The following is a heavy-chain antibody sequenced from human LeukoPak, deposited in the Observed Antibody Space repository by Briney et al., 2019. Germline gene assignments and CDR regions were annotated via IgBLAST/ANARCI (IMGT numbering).Heavy chain of an antibody. J-gene: IGHJ4*02. CDR2: INHSGST. CDR1: GGSFSGYC. Sequence: PSETLSLTCAVYGGSFSGYCWSWIRQPPGKGLEWIGEINHSGSTNYNPSLKSRVTISVDTSKNQFSLKLSSVTAADTAVYYCARGRRSPMVRGVISKFDYWGQGTLVTVSS. V-gene: IGHV4-34*01. CDR3: ARGRRSPMVRGVISKFDY. D-gene: IGHD3-10*01.